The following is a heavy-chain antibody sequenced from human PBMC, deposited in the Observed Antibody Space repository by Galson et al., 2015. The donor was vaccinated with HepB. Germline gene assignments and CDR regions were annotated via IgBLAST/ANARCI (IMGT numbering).Heavy chain of an antibody. J-gene: IGHJ4*02. D-gene: IGHD3-22*01. Sequence: SLRLSCAASGFTFNNYALHWVRQAPGKGLEWVALISYDGRNKYYADSVKGRFTISRDNPKNTLYLQMSSLRSEDTAVFYCARDGPSYYNDTSGYYVGYWGQGTLVTVSS. V-gene: IGHV3-30*04. CDR3: ARDGPSYYNDTSGYYVGY. CDR2: ISYDGRNK. CDR1: GFTFNNYA.